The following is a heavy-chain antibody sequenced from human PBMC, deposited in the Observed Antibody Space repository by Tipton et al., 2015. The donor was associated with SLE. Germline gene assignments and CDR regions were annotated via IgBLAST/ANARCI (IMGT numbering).Heavy chain of an antibody. CDR3: ARGEGESGYVAPDFHYYSGMDV. D-gene: IGHD3-22*01. CDR2: SYYSGSI. J-gene: IGHJ6*02. Sequence: GLVKPSETLSLTCTVSGFSISSSSYTWGWIRQPPGKGLEWIGYSYYSGSITYNPSLKSRVTISVDTSKNQFSLKLTSVNTADTAVYYCARGEGESGYVAPDFHYYSGMDVWGQGPTVTVSS. V-gene: IGHV4-61*05. CDR1: GFSISSSSYT.